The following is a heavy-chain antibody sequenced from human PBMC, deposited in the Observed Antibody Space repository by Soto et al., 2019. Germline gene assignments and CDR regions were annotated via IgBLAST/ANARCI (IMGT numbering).Heavy chain of an antibody. V-gene: IGHV3-23*01. Sequence: GSLRFSCAASGFTFSSYAMNWVRQAPGKGLEWVSAISGSGGVTYYADSVKGRFTISRDNSKNTLYLQMNCLRGDATAVHYCAKEGLHPDWGQGTLVTVSS. J-gene: IGHJ4*02. CDR2: ISGSGGVT. CDR1: GFTFSSYA. CDR3: AKEGLHPD.